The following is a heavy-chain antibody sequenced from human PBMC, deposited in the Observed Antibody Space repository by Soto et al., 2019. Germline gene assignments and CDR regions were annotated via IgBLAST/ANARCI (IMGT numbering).Heavy chain of an antibody. CDR1: GGTFSSYA. J-gene: IGHJ4*02. Sequence: ASVKVSCKASGGTFSSYAISWVRQAPGQGLEWMGGIIPNYGKTNYAQKFQGRVTMTEDTSTDTAYMELSSLRSEDTAVYYCATFEYYDFWSGYGRVRAIDYWGQGTLVTVSS. CDR2: IIPNYGKT. D-gene: IGHD3-3*01. CDR3: ATFEYYDFWSGYGRVRAIDY. V-gene: IGHV1-69*06.